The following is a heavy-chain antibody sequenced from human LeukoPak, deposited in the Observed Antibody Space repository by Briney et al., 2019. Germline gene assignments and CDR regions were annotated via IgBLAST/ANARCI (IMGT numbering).Heavy chain of an antibody. V-gene: IGHV3-74*01. CDR2: INDDGSGT. Sequence: GGSLRLSCAASGFTFKNYWMHWVRQAPGKGPVWVSRINDDGSGTSYADSVKGRFTISRDDAKSTLYLQMNSLRAEDMALYYCAKPNLDAFDIWGQGTMVTVSS. D-gene: IGHD1-14*01. CDR3: AKPNLDAFDI. J-gene: IGHJ3*02. CDR1: GFTFKNYW.